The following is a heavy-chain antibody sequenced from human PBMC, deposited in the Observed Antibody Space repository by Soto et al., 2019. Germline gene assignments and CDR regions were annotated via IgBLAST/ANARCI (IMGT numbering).Heavy chain of an antibody. J-gene: IGHJ6*02. D-gene: IGHD2-15*01. CDR3: ARQPFCTRAKCYRGSYYHYYARDV. V-gene: IGHV4-31*03. CDR2: IYYSGHT. Sequence: SETLSLTCTVSRGSISSGGYYWIWFCQHSVECLEWIGYIYYSGHTYYNPSLKSRVTIWVDTSKAQFSLKLTSVTAADTAIYYCARQPFCTRAKCYRGSYYHYYARDVWGQGTTVTVSS. CDR1: RGSISSGGYY.